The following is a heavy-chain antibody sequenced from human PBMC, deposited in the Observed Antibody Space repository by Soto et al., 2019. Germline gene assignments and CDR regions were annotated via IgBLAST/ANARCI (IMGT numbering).Heavy chain of an antibody. CDR2: ISYDGSNK. J-gene: IGHJ6*02. CDR3: AKDPTSDV. Sequence: GGSLRLSCAASGFTFSSYGMHWVRQAPGKGLEWVAVISYDGSNKYYADSVKGRFTISRDNSKNTLYLQMNSLRAEDTAVYYCAKDPTSDVWGQGTTVTVSS. V-gene: IGHV3-30*18. CDR1: GFTFSSYG.